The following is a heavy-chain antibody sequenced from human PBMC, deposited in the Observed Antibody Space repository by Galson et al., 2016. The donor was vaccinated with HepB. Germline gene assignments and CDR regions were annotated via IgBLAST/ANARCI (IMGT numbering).Heavy chain of an antibody. CDR2: ISGSTGRT. J-gene: IGHJ3*02. Sequence: SLRLSCAASGFTFSNYAMSWVRPAPGKGLEWVSAISGSTGRTYYADSVKGHFTISRDNYKNTLYLQMNSLRAGDTALYYCAKESPKNAGGAFDIWGQGTMVTVSS. D-gene: IGHD1-1*01. CDR1: GFTFSNYA. CDR3: AKESPKNAGGAFDI. V-gene: IGHV3-23*01.